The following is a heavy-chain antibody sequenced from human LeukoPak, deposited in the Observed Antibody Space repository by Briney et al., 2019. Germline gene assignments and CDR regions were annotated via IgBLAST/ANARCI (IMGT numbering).Heavy chain of an antibody. Sequence: GGSLRLSCAASGIIFSNYGFHWVRQAPGKGLDWVAFISYDGSDNYYADSVKGRSLISRDNSKSTVHLQMTSLTSEATAVYYCAKDRRTQMSTGTGFFFDDWGQGTLVTVSS. CDR3: AKDRRTQMSTGTGFFFDD. D-gene: IGHD4-17*01. J-gene: IGHJ4*02. V-gene: IGHV3-30*18. CDR1: GIIFSNYG. CDR2: ISYDGSDN.